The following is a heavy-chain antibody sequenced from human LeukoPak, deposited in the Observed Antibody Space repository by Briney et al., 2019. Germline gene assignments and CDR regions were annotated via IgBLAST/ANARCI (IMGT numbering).Heavy chain of an antibody. Sequence: SETLSLTCTVSGGSISSTGYYWGWIRQPPGKGLEWIGSIYYSGSTYYNPSLKSRVTISVDTSKNQFSLKLSSVTAADTAVYYCARDRRWLVNWGQGTLVTVSS. D-gene: IGHD5-24*01. J-gene: IGHJ4*02. CDR2: IYYSGST. V-gene: IGHV4-39*07. CDR3: ARDRRWLVN. CDR1: GGSISSTGYY.